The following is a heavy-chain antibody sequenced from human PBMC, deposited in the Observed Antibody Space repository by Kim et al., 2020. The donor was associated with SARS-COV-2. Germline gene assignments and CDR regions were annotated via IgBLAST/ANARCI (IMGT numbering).Heavy chain of an antibody. Sequence: GGSLRLSCAASGFTFSDYYMSWIRQAPGKGLEWVSSISSSSSYTNYADSVKGRFTISRDNAKNSLYLQMNSLRAEDTAVYYCARGGYDYVWGSYRDYYCYYGMDVWRERTTVSVSS. D-gene: IGHD3-16*02. V-gene: IGHV3-11*06. CDR1: GFTFSDYY. CDR2: ISSSSSYT. J-gene: IGHJ6*04. CDR3: ARGGYDYVWGSYRDYYCYYGMDV.